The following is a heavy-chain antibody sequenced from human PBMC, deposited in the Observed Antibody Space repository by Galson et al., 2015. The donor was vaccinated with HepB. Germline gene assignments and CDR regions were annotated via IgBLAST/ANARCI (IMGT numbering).Heavy chain of an antibody. V-gene: IGHV3-23*01. CDR3: AKDMEWLVPIYHFDY. CDR1: GFTFSSHA. CDR2: ISGSGGST. D-gene: IGHD6-19*01. Sequence: SLRLSCAASGFTFSSHAMSWVRQAPGKGLEWVSGISGSGGSTHCADSVKGRFTISRDNSKNTLYLQMNSLSAEDTAVYYCAKDMEWLVPIYHFDYWGQGTLLTVSS. J-gene: IGHJ4*02.